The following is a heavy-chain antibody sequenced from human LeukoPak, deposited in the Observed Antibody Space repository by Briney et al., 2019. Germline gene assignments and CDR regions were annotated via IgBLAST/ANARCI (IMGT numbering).Heavy chain of an antibody. V-gene: IGHV1-69*05. D-gene: IGHD5-12*01. Sequence: ASVKVPCKASGYTFTSYGISWVRQAPGQGLEWMGGIIPIFGTANYAQKFQGRVTITTDESTSTAYMELSSLRSEDTAVYYCASGWLLRALDYYYYYYMDVWGKGTTVTVSS. CDR2: IIPIFGTA. CDR3: ASGWLLRALDYYYYYYMDV. J-gene: IGHJ6*03. CDR1: GYTFTSYG.